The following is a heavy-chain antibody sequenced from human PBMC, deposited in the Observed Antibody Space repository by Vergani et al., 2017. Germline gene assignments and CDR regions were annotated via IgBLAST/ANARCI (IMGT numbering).Heavy chain of an antibody. CDR1: GYTFTSYA. Sequence: QVQLVQSGAEVKKPGASVKVSCKASGYTFTSYAMHWVRQAPGQRLEWMGWINAGNGNTKYSQKLQGRVTMTTDTSTSTAYMERRSLRSDDTAVYYCARSPIVVGWDFDYWGQGTLVTVSS. V-gene: IGHV1-3*01. J-gene: IGHJ4*02. CDR2: INAGNGNT. CDR3: ARSPIVVGWDFDY. D-gene: IGHD3-22*01.